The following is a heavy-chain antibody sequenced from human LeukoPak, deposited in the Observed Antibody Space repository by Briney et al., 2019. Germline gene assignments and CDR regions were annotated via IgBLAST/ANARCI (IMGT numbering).Heavy chain of an antibody. CDR2: ISSSSSYI. J-gene: IGHJ6*03. Sequence: GGSLRLSCAASGFTFSSYSMNWVRQAPGKGLEWVSSISSSSSYIYYADSVKGRFTISRDNAKNSLYLQMNSLRAEDTAVYYCARELRVVVPADRYYYYYMDVWGKGTTVTVSS. CDR1: GFTFSSYS. CDR3: ARELRVVVPADRYYYYYMDV. V-gene: IGHV3-21*01. D-gene: IGHD2-2*01.